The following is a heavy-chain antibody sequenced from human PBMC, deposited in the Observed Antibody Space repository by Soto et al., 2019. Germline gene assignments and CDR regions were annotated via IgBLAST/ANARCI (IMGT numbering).Heavy chain of an antibody. CDR2: ISASGDFT. J-gene: IGHJ6*02. D-gene: IGHD2-2*03. CDR3: AKEDGYCSSSSCPFGLDV. CDR1: GFIFGSYA. V-gene: IGHV3-23*01. Sequence: GGSLRLSCAASGFIFGSYAMGWVRQAPGKGLEWVSDISASGDFTFYADSVKGRFTISRDNSKNTLYLQMSSLRADDTAVYFCAKEDGYCSSSSCPFGLDVWGQGTTVTVS.